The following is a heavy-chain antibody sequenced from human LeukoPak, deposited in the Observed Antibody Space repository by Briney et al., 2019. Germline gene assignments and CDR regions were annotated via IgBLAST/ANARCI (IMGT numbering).Heavy chain of an antibody. CDR1: GGSISSYY. CDR2: IYHSGST. J-gene: IGHJ4*02. Sequence: SETLSLTCTVSGGSISSYYWGWIRQPPGKGLEWIGSIYHSGSTYYNPSLKSRVTISVDTSKNQFSLKLSSVTAADAAVYYCARVGSSWYDKNFDYWGQGTLVTVSS. D-gene: IGHD6-13*01. CDR3: ARVGSSWYDKNFDY. V-gene: IGHV4-38-2*02.